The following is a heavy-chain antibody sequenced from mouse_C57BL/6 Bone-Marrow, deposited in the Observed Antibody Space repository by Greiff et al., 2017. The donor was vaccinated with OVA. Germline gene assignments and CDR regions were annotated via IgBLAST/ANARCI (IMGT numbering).Heavy chain of an antibody. J-gene: IGHJ1*03. CDR3: TSYYTHWYFDV. Sequence: EVHLVESGAELVRPGASVKLSCTASGFNIKDDYMHWVKQRPEQGLEWIGWIDPENGDTEYASKFQGKATITADTSSNTAYLQLSSLTSEDTAVYYCTSYYTHWYFDVWGTGTTVTVSS. D-gene: IGHD2-12*01. V-gene: IGHV14-4*01. CDR2: IDPENGDT. CDR1: GFNIKDDY.